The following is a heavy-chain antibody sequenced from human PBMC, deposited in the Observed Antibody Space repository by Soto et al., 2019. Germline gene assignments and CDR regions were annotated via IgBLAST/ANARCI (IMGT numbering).Heavy chain of an antibody. CDR2: ISGSGGST. D-gene: IGHD6-19*01. J-gene: IGHJ4*02. CDR1: GFTFSSYA. V-gene: IGHV3-23*01. CDR3: ATAGWFRFFGY. Sequence: EVQLLESGGGLVQPGGYLRLSCAASGFTFSSYAIIWVLQAPGKGLECVSAISGSGGSTYYAHSVKGRFTISRDNSKNTLYLQMHRLRAEDTAVYYCATAGWFRFFGYCGQG.